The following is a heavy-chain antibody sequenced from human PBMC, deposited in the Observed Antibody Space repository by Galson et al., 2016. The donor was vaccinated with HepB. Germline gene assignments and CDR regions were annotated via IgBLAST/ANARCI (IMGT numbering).Heavy chain of an antibody. J-gene: IGHJ4*02. CDR1: GASIRSSDYY. Sequence: TCTVSGASIRSSDYYWSWLRQSAGKGLEWIGRIYTSGSTNYNPSLKSRVTISVDTSKNQFSLKLSSVTAADTAVYYCAREGSSWYSDYWGQGTLVTVSS. V-gene: IGHV4-61*02. D-gene: IGHD6-13*01. CDR3: AREGSSWYSDY. CDR2: IYTSGST.